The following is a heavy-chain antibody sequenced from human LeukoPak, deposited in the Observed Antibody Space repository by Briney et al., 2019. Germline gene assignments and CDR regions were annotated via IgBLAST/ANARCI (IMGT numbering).Heavy chain of an antibody. CDR3: AKARLSTGWAYNDY. CDR1: GFTFVNYA. J-gene: IGHJ4*02. CDR2: VVGGGSTT. D-gene: IGHD2-8*02. V-gene: IGHV3-23*01. Sequence: AGGSLRLSCAASGFTFVNYAMSWVRQAPGKGLEWVSAVVGGGSTTFYADSVKGRFTISRDNSRNTVYLRINSQRAEDTAVYYCAKARLSTGWAYNDYWGQGTLVTVSS.